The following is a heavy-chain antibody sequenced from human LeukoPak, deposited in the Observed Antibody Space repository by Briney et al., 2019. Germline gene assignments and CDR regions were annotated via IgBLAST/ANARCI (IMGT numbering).Heavy chain of an antibody. J-gene: IGHJ4*02. CDR3: ASCSSGYDFRHDY. V-gene: IGHV4-59*01. Sequence: SETLALTCTVSGGSISSYYWSWIRQPPGKGLEWIGYIYYSGSTNYNPSLKSRVTISVDTSKNQFSLKLSSATAADTAVYYCASCSSGYDFRHDYWGQGTLVTVSS. CDR2: IYYSGST. D-gene: IGHD5-12*01. CDR1: GGSISSYY.